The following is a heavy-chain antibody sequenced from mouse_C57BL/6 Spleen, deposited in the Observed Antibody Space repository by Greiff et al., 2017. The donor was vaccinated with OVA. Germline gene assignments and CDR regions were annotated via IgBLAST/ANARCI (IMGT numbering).Heavy chain of an antibody. CDR1: GYSITSGYY. CDR3: ARGEGDYDGY. J-gene: IGHJ2*01. D-gene: IGHD2-4*01. V-gene: IGHV3-6*01. Sequence: EVQLQESGPGLVKPSQSLSLTCSVTGYSITSGYYWNWIRQFPGNKLEWMGYISYDGSNNYNPSLKNRISLTRDTSKNQFFLKLNSVTTEDTATYYCARGEGDYDGYWGQGTTLTVSS. CDR2: ISYDGSN.